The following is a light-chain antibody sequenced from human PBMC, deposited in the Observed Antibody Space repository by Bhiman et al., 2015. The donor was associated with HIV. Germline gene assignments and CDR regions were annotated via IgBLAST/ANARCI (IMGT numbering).Light chain of an antibody. CDR2: DVS. CDR1: NSDIGKNF. Sequence: QSLLTQPPSVSAAPGQKVTISCSGGNSDIGKNFVSWYQQHSGKAPKLMIYDVSKRPSGISNRFSGSKSARTASLTISGLQTEDEADYYCSSYTSSSTFVFGTGTKVTVL. V-gene: IGLV2-14*03. J-gene: IGLJ1*01. CDR3: SSYTSSSTFV.